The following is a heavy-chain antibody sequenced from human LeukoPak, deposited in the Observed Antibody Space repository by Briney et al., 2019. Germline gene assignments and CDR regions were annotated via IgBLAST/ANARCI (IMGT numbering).Heavy chain of an antibody. CDR1: GGSISSYY. CDR2: IYYSGST. Sequence: PSETLSLTCTVSGGSISSYYWSWIRQPPGKGREWIGYIYYSGSTNYNPSLKSRVTISVDTSKNQFSLKLSSVTAANTAVYYCARLVDTAMVRYFDLWGRGTLVTVSS. V-gene: IGHV4-59*08. D-gene: IGHD5-18*01. CDR3: ARLVDTAMVRYFDL. J-gene: IGHJ2*01.